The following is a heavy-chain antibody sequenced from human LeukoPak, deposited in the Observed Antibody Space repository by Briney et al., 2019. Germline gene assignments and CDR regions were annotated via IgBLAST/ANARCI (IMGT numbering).Heavy chain of an antibody. CDR3: ARDPTTVVTTPYYFDF. V-gene: IGHV4-34*01. Sequence: SETLSLTCAVHGGSFSGYHWNWIRQLPGKGLEWIGEINDRGHTNYNPSLESRVTISVDTSKKQFSLKLSSVAAADTAVYYCARDPTTVVTTPYYFDFWGQGTLVTVSS. J-gene: IGHJ4*02. CDR2: INDRGHT. D-gene: IGHD4-23*01. CDR1: GGSFSGYH.